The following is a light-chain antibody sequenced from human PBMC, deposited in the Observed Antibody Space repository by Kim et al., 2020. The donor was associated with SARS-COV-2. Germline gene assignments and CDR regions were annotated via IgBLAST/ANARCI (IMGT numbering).Light chain of an antibody. CDR3: QSADSSGTYKV. J-gene: IGLJ2*01. Sequence: SYDLTQPPSVSVSPGQTARITCSGDALPKQYAYWYQQKPGQAPVLVIYKDSERPSGIPERFSGSSSGTTVTLTISGVQAEDEADYYCQSADSSGTYKVFGGGTQLTVL. V-gene: IGLV3-25*03. CDR2: KDS. CDR1: ALPKQY.